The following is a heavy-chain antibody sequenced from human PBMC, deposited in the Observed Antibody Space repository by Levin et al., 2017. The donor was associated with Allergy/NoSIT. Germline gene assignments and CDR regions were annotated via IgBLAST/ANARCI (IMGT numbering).Heavy chain of an antibody. V-gene: IGHV1-2*02. Sequence: GESLKISCQASGYTFTGQYMHWVRQAPGQGLEWMGWINPNSGGRNYAQKFQGRVTMTRDTSISTAYMELSRLRSDDTAVYYCARDRGLGYCSGGSCYSWHFDLWGRGTLVTVSS. D-gene: IGHD2-15*01. J-gene: IGHJ2*01. CDR3: ARDRGLGYCSGGSCYSWHFDL. CDR1: GYTFTGQY. CDR2: INPNSGGR.